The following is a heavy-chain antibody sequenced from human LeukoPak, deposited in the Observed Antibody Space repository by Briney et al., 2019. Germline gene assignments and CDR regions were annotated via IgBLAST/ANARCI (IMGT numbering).Heavy chain of an antibody. CDR3: ARFLSHSFGGSAVIFATEIDY. CDR2: INTDGTNA. D-gene: IGHD3-16*01. J-gene: IGHJ4*02. V-gene: IGHV3-74*01. CDR1: GFTFSNYW. Sequence: GGSLRLSCAASGFTFSNYWMHWVRQGPGKGLVWVSRINTDGTNADYADSVKGRFTTSRDNAKNTLYLQMNSLRVDDTAVYFCARFLSHSFGGSAVIFATEIDYGGQGPLVTVSS.